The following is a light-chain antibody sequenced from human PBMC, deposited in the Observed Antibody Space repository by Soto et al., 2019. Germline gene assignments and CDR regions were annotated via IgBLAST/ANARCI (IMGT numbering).Light chain of an antibody. J-gene: IGLJ1*01. V-gene: IGLV2-23*01. CDR3: CSYEGNSLYV. CDR2: EGS. Sequence: QSVLTQPASVSGSPGQSITISCTGTSSDVGSYNLVSWYQQHPGKAPKLMIYEGSKRPSGVSNRFSGSKSGNTASLTISGLQAEDEADYYCCSYEGNSLYVFGTGTK. CDR1: SSDVGSYNL.